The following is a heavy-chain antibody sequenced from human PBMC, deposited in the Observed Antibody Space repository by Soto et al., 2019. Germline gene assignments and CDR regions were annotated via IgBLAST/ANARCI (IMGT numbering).Heavy chain of an antibody. CDR1: GGSISSSSYY. Sequence: SETLCLTCTVSGGSISSSSYYWGWIRQPPGKGLEWIGSIYYSGSTYYNPSLKSRVTISVDTSKNQFSLKLSSVTAADTAVYYCAKNSGYTYYYYYMDVWGKGTTVTVSS. CDR2: IYYSGST. CDR3: AKNSGYTYYYYYMDV. V-gene: IGHV4-39*01. J-gene: IGHJ6*03. D-gene: IGHD5-12*01.